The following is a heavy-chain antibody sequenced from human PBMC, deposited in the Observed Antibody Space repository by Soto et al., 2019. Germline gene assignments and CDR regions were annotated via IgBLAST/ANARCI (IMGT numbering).Heavy chain of an antibody. CDR2: IIPIFATT. D-gene: IGHD2-2*01. CDR1: GYTFTSYA. V-gene: IGHV1-69*13. CDR3: ARGGGQEKYQLLTGSYY. Sequence: QVQLVQSGAEVKKPGASVKVSCKASGYTFTSYAISWVRQAPGQGLEWMGGIIPIFATTNYAQKFQGRVTITADESTSTAYMELSSLRSEDTAVYYCARGGGQEKYQLLTGSYYWGQGTLVTVSS. J-gene: IGHJ4*02.